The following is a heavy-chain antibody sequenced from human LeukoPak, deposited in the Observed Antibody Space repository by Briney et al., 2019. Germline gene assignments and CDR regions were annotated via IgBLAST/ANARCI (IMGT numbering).Heavy chain of an antibody. CDR2: ISSSGSTI. J-gene: IGHJ4*02. Sequence: GRSLRLSCAASGFTFSSYEMNWVRQAPGKGLEWVSYISSSGSTIYYADSVKGRFTISRDNAKNSPYLQMNSLRAEDTAVYYCASVFSYYYDSSRFDYWGQGTLVTVSS. CDR1: GFTFSSYE. D-gene: IGHD3-22*01. CDR3: ASVFSYYYDSSRFDY. V-gene: IGHV3-48*03.